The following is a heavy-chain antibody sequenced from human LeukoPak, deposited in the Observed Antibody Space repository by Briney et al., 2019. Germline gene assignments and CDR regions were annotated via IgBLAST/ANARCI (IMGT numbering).Heavy chain of an antibody. J-gene: IGHJ5*02. CDR3: SGYNSLLVAP. CDR2: VNSDGSST. V-gene: IGHV3-74*01. CDR1: GFAFRSYW. D-gene: IGHD2-15*01. Sequence: GGSLRLPCAASGFAFRSYWMHWVRHAPGKGLVWVSRVNSDGSSTIYADSVKGRFTISRDNAKNTVYLQMNSLRAEDTAVYYCSGYNSLLVAPWGQGALVTVSS.